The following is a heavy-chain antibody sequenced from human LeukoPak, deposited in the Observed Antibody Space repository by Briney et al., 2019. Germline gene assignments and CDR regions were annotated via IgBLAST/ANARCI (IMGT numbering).Heavy chain of an antibody. J-gene: IGHJ6*02. CDR2: INHSGST. Sequence: GSLRLSCAASGLTLTYDWMSWIRQPPGKGLEWIGEINHSGSTNYNPSLKSRVTISVDTSKNQFSLKLSSVTAADTAVYYCARVGYYDILTGYYPNALYYYYGMDVWGQGTTVTVSS. CDR3: ARVGYYDILTGYYPNALYYYYGMDV. D-gene: IGHD3-9*01. CDR1: GLTLTYDW. V-gene: IGHV4-34*01.